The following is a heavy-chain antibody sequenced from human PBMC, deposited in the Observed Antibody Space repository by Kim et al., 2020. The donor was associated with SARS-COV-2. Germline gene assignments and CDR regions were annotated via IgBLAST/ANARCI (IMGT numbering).Heavy chain of an antibody. J-gene: IGHJ6*02. V-gene: IGHV3-30*18. CDR3: AKDGGLWFGEFGDYYYGMDV. D-gene: IGHD3-10*01. Sequence: GGSLRLSCAASGFTFSSYGMHWVRQAPGKGLEWVAVISYDGSNKYYADSVKGRFTISRDNSKNTLYLQMNSLRAEDTAVYYCAKDGGLWFGEFGDYYYGMDVWGQGTKVTVSS. CDR2: ISYDGSNK. CDR1: GFTFSSYG.